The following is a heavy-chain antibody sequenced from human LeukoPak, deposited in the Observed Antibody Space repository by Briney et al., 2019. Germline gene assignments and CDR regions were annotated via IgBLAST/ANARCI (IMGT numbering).Heavy chain of an antibody. D-gene: IGHD3-3*02. CDR1: DVSIFRSNW. J-gene: IGHJ6*03. V-gene: IGHV4-4*02. CDR2: ISPSGST. Sequence: ASETLSLTCAVSDVSIFRSNWWSWVGQPPGKGLEWIGQISPSGSTNYSPSLKSRVTISVDTSKNQFSLKLSSVTAADTAVYYCARLVGQSKLGNYYYYYMDVWGKGTTVTVSS. CDR3: ARLVGQSKLGNYYYYYMDV.